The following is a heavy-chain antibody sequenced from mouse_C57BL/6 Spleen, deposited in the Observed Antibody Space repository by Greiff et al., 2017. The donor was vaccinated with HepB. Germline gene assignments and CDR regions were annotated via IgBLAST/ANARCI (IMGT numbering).Heavy chain of an antibody. J-gene: IGHJ3*01. CDR1: GYTFTSYW. Sequence: QVQLQQPGAELVMPGASVKLSCKASGYTFTSYWMHWVKQRPGQGLEWIGEIDPSDSYTNYNQKFKGKSTLTVDKSSSTAYMQLSSLTSEDSAVYYCARREDGSGPWFAYWGQGTLVTVSA. V-gene: IGHV1-69*01. D-gene: IGHD3-2*02. CDR2: IDPSDSYT. CDR3: ARREDGSGPWFAY.